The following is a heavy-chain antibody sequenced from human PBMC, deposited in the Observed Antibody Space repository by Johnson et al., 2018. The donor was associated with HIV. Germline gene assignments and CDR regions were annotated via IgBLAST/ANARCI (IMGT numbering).Heavy chain of an antibody. J-gene: IGHJ3*02. CDR2: ISYDGSYK. D-gene: IGHD2-21*01. CDR1: GFTFSSYG. V-gene: IGHV3-30*19. Sequence: QVQLVESGGGVVQPGGSLRLSCAASGFTFSSYGMHWVRQAPGKGLEWVAVISYDGSYKYYADSVKGRFTISRDNSKNTLYLQMNSLRAEDTAVGYGARGGGCGGECYSGYDAFDIWGQGTMVTVSS. CDR3: ARGGGCGGECYSGYDAFDI.